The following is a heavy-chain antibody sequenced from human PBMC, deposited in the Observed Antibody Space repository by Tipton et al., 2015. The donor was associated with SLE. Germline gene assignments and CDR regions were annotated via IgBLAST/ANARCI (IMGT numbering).Heavy chain of an antibody. J-gene: IGHJ4*02. CDR2: IKQDGSEK. CDR1: GFTFSSYW. CDR3: ARDYYYDSSGYEYYFDY. Sequence: SLRLSCAASGFTFSSYWMSWVRQAPGKGLEWVANIKQDGSEKYYVDSVKGRFTISRDNAKNSLYLQMNSLRAEDTAVYYCARDYYYDSSGYEYYFDYWGQGTLVTVSS. V-gene: IGHV3-7*03. D-gene: IGHD3-22*01.